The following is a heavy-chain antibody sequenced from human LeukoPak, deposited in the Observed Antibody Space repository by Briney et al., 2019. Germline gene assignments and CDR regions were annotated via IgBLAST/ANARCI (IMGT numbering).Heavy chain of an antibody. J-gene: IGHJ4*02. Sequence: PGGSLRLSCAVSGFTFNSYHMHWARQAPNKGLDWVAVVPHDGSSASHAASVNGRFTISRDNSKDTVFLQMNSLRVDDTAIYYCARQSLGASGLDHWGQGVLVTVSS. D-gene: IGHD1-26*01. V-gene: IGHV3-30*04. CDR3: ARQSLGASGLDH. CDR2: VPHDGSSA. CDR1: GFTFNSYH.